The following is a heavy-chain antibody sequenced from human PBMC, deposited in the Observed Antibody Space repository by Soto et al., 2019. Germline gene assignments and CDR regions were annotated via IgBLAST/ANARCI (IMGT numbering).Heavy chain of an antibody. CDR1: GYIVTSFG. V-gene: IGHV1-18*01. Sequence: QVQLVQSGAEVKKPGATVKVSCKASGYIVTSFGINRVRQAPGQGLEWMGCISEYGDSNYSEKLQDRVSLTTDTYTNTAYMELRSLGSDDTGVYYCARGGGAYDVWGQGTKITVSS. J-gene: IGHJ3*01. CDR3: ARGGGAYDV. CDR2: ISEYGDS.